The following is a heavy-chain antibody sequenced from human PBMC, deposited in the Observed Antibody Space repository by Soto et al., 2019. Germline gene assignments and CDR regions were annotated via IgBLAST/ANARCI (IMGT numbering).Heavy chain of an antibody. Sequence: SETLSLTCAVYGGSFSGYYWSWIRQPPGKGLEWIGEINHSGSTNYNPSLKSRVTISIDTSKNQFSLKLSSVTAADTAVYYCARVIPSLQLVDYWGQGTLVTVSS. V-gene: IGHV4-34*01. J-gene: IGHJ4*02. CDR2: INHSGST. CDR3: ARVIPSLQLVDY. CDR1: GGSFSGYY. D-gene: IGHD3-10*01.